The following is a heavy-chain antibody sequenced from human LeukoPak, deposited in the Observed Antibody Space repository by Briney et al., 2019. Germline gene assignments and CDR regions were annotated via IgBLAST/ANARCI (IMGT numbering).Heavy chain of an antibody. CDR3: AKGGSGWSYYFDF. D-gene: IGHD6-19*01. V-gene: IGHV3-43*02. CDR2: ISGDGGST. CDR1: GFTFSSFE. Sequence: GGSLRLSCAASGFTFSSFEMNWVRQAPGKGLEWFSLISGDGGSTYYADSVKGRFTISRDNSKNSLYLQMNSLGTEDTALYYCAKGGSGWSYYFDFWGQGTLVTVSS. J-gene: IGHJ4*02.